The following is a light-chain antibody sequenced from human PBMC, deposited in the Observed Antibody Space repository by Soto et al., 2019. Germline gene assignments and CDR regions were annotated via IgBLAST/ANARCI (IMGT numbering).Light chain of an antibody. CDR1: QSVSSSY. J-gene: IGKJ1*01. Sequence: IVLTQSPGTLSLSPGERATLSCRASQSVSSSYLTWYQQKPGQAPRLLIYGASIRATGIPDRFSGSGSETDFTLTISRLEREDFAVYYCQQYGTSPKTFGQGTKVDIK. V-gene: IGKV3-20*01. CDR3: QQYGTSPKT. CDR2: GAS.